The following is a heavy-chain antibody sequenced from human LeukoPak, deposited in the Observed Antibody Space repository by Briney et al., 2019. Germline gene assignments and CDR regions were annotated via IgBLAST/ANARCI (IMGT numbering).Heavy chain of an antibody. CDR1: GGSISSYY. J-gene: IGHJ4*02. V-gene: IGHV4-4*07. CDR3: ARDPFYDILTGYYTGY. Sequence: SETLSLTCTVSGGSISSYYWSWIRQPAGKGLEWIGRIYTSGSTNYNPSLKSRVTMSVDTSKNQFSLKPSSVTAADTAVYYCARDPFYDILTGYYTGYWGQGTLVTVSS. D-gene: IGHD3-9*01. CDR2: IYTSGST.